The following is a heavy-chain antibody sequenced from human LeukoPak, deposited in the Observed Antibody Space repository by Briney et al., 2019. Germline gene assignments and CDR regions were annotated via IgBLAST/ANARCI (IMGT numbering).Heavy chain of an antibody. D-gene: IGHD4-17*01. CDR2: INPNSGGT. Sequence: GASVKVSCKASGGTFTGYYMHWVRQAPGQGLEWMGWINPNSGGTNYAQKFQGWVTMTRDTSISTAYMELSRLRSDDTAVYYCARGYGDYAGYYYYGMDVWGQGTTVTVSS. CDR3: ARGYGDYAGYYYYGMDV. V-gene: IGHV1-2*04. J-gene: IGHJ6*02. CDR1: GGTFTGYY.